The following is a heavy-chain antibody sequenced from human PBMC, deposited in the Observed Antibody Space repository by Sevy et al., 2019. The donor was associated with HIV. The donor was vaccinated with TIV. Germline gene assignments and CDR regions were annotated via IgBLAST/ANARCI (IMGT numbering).Heavy chain of an antibody. CDR1: GGSISSYY. V-gene: IGHV4-4*07. CDR3: ARDSYGYVPYYYYYYMDV. CDR2: IYTSGST. J-gene: IGHJ6*03. D-gene: IGHD5-18*01. Sequence: SETLSLTCTVSGGSISSYYWSWIRQPAGKGLEWIGRIYTSGSTNYNPSLKSRVTMSVDTSKNQFSLKLSSVTAADTAVYYCARDSYGYVPYYYYYYMDVWGKGTMVTVSS.